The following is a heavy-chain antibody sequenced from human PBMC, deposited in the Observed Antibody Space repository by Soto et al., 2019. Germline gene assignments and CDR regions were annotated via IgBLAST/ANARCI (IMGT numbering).Heavy chain of an antibody. D-gene: IGHD3-22*01. Sequence: PGGSLRLSCAASGFTFNDYYMSWIRQAPGKGLEWLSHISDSGSTINYADSVKGRFTISRDNAKKSLYLHMSNLRADDTAVYYSARDKAFVASGFLDPWGQGLLVTVSS. J-gene: IGHJ5*02. CDR1: GFTFNDYY. CDR3: ARDKAFVASGFLDP. CDR2: ISDSGSTI. V-gene: IGHV3-11*01.